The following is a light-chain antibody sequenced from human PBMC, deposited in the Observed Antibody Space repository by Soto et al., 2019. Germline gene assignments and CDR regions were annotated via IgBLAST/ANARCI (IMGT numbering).Light chain of an antibody. J-gene: IGLJ3*02. CDR3: AAWDDTLSGPV. CDR2: GNN. V-gene: IGLV1-44*01. CDR1: SSNIGNNT. Sequence: QSVLTQPPSASGTPGQRVTISCSGSSSNIGNNTVNWYQQLPGTAPKLLIYGNNQRTSGVPNRFSGSKSGTSASLANSGLQSEDEADYFCAAWDDTLSGPVFGGGTKLTVL.